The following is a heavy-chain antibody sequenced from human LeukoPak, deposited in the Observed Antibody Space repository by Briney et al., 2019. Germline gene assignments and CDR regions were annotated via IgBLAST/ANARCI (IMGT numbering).Heavy chain of an antibody. CDR3: ASSHITVTTPPLFDY. CDR1: GGSISSSSYY. Sequence: SETLSLTCTVSGGSISSSSYYWGWIRQPPGKGLEWIGSIYYSGSTYCNPSLKSRVTISVDTSKNQFSLKLSSVTAADTAVYYCASSHITVTTPPLFDYWGQGTLVTVSS. CDR2: IYYSGST. D-gene: IGHD4-17*01. J-gene: IGHJ4*02. V-gene: IGHV4-39*07.